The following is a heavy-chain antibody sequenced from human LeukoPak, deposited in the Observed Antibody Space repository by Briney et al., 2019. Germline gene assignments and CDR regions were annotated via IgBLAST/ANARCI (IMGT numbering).Heavy chain of an antibody. Sequence: QPGGSLRLSCAASGFTVSSNYMSWVRQAPGKGLEWVSAISGSGGSTYYADSVKGRFTISRDNSRNTLYLQMNSLRVEDTAVYYCVRERPGIAVAGTVWGQGTLVTVSS. V-gene: IGHV3-23*01. CDR3: VRERPGIAVAGTV. D-gene: IGHD6-19*01. CDR1: GFTVSSNY. J-gene: IGHJ4*02. CDR2: ISGSGGST.